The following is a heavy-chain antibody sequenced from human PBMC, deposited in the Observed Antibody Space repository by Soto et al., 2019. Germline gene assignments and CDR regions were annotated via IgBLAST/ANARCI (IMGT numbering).Heavy chain of an antibody. J-gene: IGHJ6*02. D-gene: IGHD2-15*01. V-gene: IGHV3-30*18. CDR2: ISYDGSNK. CDR1: GFTFSNYG. Sequence: QVHLVESGGGVVQPGRSPRLSCVASGFTFSNYGMHWVRQAPGKGLEWVAVISYDGSNKYYADSVKGRFTISRDNSKNTLYLQMTSLRTEDTALYYCAKLDEGGLQSAYYAMDVWGQGTTVTVSS. CDR3: AKLDEGGLQSAYYAMDV.